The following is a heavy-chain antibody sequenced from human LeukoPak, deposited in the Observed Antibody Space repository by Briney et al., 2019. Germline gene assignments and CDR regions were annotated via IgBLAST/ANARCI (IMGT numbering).Heavy chain of an antibody. CDR1: GDSISSDNYY. CDR2: IYYSGST. D-gene: IGHD6-6*01. Sequence: QSSETPSLTCTVSGDSISSDNYYWNWIRQPPGKGLEWIGYIYYSGSTYYNPSLKSRITISVDTSKNQFSLKLSSVTAADTAVYYCARAPYSSSSARHIDYWGQGTLITVSS. J-gene: IGHJ4*02. CDR3: ARAPYSSSSARHIDY. V-gene: IGHV4-30-4*01.